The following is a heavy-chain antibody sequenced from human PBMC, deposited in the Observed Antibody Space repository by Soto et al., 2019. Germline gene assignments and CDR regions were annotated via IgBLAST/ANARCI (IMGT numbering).Heavy chain of an antibody. D-gene: IGHD5-18*01. Sequence: PGGSLRLSCAASGFAFSTFALSWVRQAPGKGLEWISAISRGGDTDYADAVKGRFTISRDNSKNTLYLQMNSLRAGDTAVYYCAGPGYSYQDYWGQGPPGTVSS. CDR2: ISRGGDT. V-gene: IGHV3-23*01. J-gene: IGHJ4*02. CDR3: AGPGYSYQDY. CDR1: GFAFSTFA.